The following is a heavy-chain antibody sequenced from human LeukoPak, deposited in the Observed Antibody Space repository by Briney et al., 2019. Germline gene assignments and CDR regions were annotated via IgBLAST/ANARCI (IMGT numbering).Heavy chain of an antibody. CDR1: GFTFDDYA. V-gene: IGHV3-9*01. J-gene: IGHJ6*02. CDR2: ISWNSGSI. D-gene: IGHD6-19*01. Sequence: QSGGSLRLSCAASGFTFDDYAMHWVRQAPGKGLEWVSDISWNSGSIGYADSVKGRFTISRDNAKNSLYLQMNSLRAEDTALYYCAKDLAVAGSNYYGMDVWGQGTTVTVSS. CDR3: AKDLAVAGSNYYGMDV.